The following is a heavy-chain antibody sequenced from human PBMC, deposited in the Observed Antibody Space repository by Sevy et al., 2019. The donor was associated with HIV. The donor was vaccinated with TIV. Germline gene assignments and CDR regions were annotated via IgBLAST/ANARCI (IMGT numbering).Heavy chain of an antibody. D-gene: IGHD2-8*02. Sequence: GGSLRLSCAASGFTFSSYAMSWVRQAPGKGLEWVSAISGSGGGTYYAHSVKGRFTISRDNSKNTLYLQMNSLRADDTAVYYCAKDLVVLVGDAFDIWGQGTMVTVSS. J-gene: IGHJ3*02. CDR1: GFTFSSYA. CDR2: ISGSGGGT. CDR3: AKDLVVLVGDAFDI. V-gene: IGHV3-23*01.